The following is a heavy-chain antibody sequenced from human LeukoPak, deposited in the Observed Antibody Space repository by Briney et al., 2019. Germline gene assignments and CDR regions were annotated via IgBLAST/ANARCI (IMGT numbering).Heavy chain of an antibody. V-gene: IGHV4-39*01. CDR3: ARRVGVTYYFDY. J-gene: IGHJ4*02. Sequence: SETLSLTCTVSGGSISSKSYYWGWIRQPPGKGLEWIGSIYYSGSTYYNPSLKSRVTISVDTSKNQFSLKLSSVTAADTAVYYCARRVGVTYYFDYWGQGTLVTVSS. CDR2: IYYSGST. CDR1: GGSISSKSYY. D-gene: IGHD1-26*01.